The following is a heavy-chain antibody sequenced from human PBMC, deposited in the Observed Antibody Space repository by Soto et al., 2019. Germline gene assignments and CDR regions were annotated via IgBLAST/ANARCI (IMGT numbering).Heavy chain of an antibody. CDR3: ARDHAPPNRITIFGVVTRTGNWFDP. Sequence: PSETLSLTCTVSGGSISSGDYYWSWIRQPPGKGLEWIGYIYYSGSTYYNPSLKSRVTISVDTSKNQFSLKLSSVTAADTAVYYCARDHAPPNRITIFGVVTRTGNWFDPWGQGTLVTVSS. V-gene: IGHV4-30-4*01. J-gene: IGHJ5*02. D-gene: IGHD3-3*01. CDR1: GGSISSGDYY. CDR2: IYYSGST.